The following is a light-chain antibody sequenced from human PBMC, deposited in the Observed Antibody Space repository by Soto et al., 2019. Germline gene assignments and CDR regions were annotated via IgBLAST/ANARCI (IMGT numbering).Light chain of an antibody. Sequence: IQMTQSPYSISASVGDRVTITCRASQGISSALAWYQQKPGNAPKLLIYAASILESGFPPRFSGSGSGTDFTLTITSLQPEDFATYYCQQFNIYPTFGQGTRLEIK. CDR1: QGISSA. V-gene: IGKV1-13*02. CDR3: QQFNIYPT. J-gene: IGKJ5*01. CDR2: AAS.